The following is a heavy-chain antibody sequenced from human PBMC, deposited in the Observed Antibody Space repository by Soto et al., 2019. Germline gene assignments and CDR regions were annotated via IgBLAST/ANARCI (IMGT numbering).Heavy chain of an antibody. V-gene: IGHV3-30-3*01. CDR1: GFTFSSYA. Sequence: QVQLVESGGGVVQPGRSLRLSCAASGFTFSSYAMHWVRQAPGKGLEWVAVISYDGSNKYYADSVKGRFTISRDNSKNTLYLQMNSLRAEDTAVYYCASISSVVTRPTDYWGQGTLVTVSS. CDR3: ASISSVVTRPTDY. CDR2: ISYDGSNK. J-gene: IGHJ4*02. D-gene: IGHD2-21*02.